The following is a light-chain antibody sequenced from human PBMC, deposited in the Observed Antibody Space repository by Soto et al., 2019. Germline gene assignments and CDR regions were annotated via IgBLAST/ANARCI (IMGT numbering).Light chain of an antibody. V-gene: IGKV3-15*01. J-gene: IGKJ1*01. CDR2: GAS. CDR1: QSVSSN. CDR3: QQYNNWPPT. Sequence: EIVMTQSPATLSVSPGERATLSCRASQSVSSNLAWYQQKPGQAPRLLIYGASTRATGIPARFSGSGSGTEFTLTISSLQYEDFAVYYCQQYNNWPPTFGPGPKVDIK.